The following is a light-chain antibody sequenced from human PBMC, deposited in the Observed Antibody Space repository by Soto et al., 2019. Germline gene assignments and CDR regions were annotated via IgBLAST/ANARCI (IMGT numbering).Light chain of an antibody. V-gene: IGLV2-14*01. Sequence: QSVLTQPASVSGSPGQSITISCTGTSSDVGGYNYVSWHQQHPGKAPKLMIYDVSNRPSGVSNRFSGSKSGNTASLTISGLQAEDEADYYCSSYTSSSTPHVVFGGGTQLTVL. J-gene: IGLJ2*01. CDR3: SSYTSSSTPHVV. CDR2: DVS. CDR1: SSDVGGYNY.